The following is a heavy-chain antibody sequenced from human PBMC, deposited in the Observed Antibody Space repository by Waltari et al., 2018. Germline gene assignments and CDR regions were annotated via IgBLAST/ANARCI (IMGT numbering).Heavy chain of an antibody. Sequence: QVQLVQSGSELKKPGASVKVSCKASGYTFTSYAMNWVRQAPGQGLEWMGWINTNTGNPTYGQGFTGRFVFSLDTSVSTAELQISRLKAEDTAVYDCARVGEAAAGTWGVDYWGQGTLVTVSS. CDR2: INTNTGNP. J-gene: IGHJ4*02. CDR1: GYTFTSYA. CDR3: ARVGEAAAGTWGVDY. V-gene: IGHV7-4-1*02. D-gene: IGHD6-13*01.